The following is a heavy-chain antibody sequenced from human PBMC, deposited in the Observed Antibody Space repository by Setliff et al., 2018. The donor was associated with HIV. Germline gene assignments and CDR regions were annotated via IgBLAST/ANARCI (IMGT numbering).Heavy chain of an antibody. J-gene: IGHJ4*02. CDR2: INPNSGDT. CDR1: GYTFTGYY. D-gene: IGHD3-22*01. V-gene: IGHV1-2*02. Sequence: ASVKVSCKASGYTFTGYYMHWVRQAPGQGPEWMGWINPNSGDTYYAQKFQGSVTMTRDTSINTVYMELTRLRSDDTAVYYCVRAPYYYDNSGYYYDWGQGTLVTVSS. CDR3: VRAPYYYDNSGYYYD.